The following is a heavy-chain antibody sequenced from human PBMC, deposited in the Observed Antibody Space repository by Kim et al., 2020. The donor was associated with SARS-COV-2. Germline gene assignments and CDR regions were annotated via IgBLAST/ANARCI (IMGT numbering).Heavy chain of an antibody. CDR3: AREGLPLGAYYFDY. D-gene: IGHD1-26*01. V-gene: IGHV3-48*04. Sequence: GGSLRLSCAASGFTFSSYSMNWVRQAPGKGLAWVSYITSSSSIIYYADSLKGRFTISRDNAKNSLYLQMNSLRAEDTAVYYCAREGLPLGAYYFDYWGQGTLVTVSS. CDR1: GFTFSSYS. CDR2: ITSSSSII. J-gene: IGHJ4*02.